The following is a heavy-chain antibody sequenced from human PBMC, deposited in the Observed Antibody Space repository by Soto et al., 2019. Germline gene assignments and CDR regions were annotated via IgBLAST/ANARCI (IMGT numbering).Heavy chain of an antibody. J-gene: IGHJ4*02. CDR3: TIADSPVVIVPDVRPLFDL. D-gene: IGHD1-26*01. CDR1: GYDFFKYN. Sequence: QVQLVQSGAEVKKPGASVKVSCKTSGYDFFKYNMHWVRQAPGQGLEWMGVINPNGGYTRHAQKFQGRVIMTRETSSKIVYMELSGLTSSDTAMYYCTIADSPVVIVPDVRPLFDLWGQGALVTVSS. V-gene: IGHV1-46*01. CDR2: INPNGGYT.